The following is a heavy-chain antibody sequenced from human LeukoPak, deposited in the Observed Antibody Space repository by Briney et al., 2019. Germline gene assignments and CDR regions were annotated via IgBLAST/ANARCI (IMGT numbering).Heavy chain of an antibody. CDR2: MNPNSGNT. J-gene: IGHJ6*03. CDR3: ARGVLPYYDFWSGSDPSYYYYYMDV. V-gene: IGHV1-8*01. CDR1: GYTFTSYD. Sequence: GASVKVSCKASGYTFTSYDFNWVRQATGQGLEWMGWMNPNSGNTGYAQKFQGRVTMTRNTSISTAYMELSSLRSEDTAVYYCARGVLPYYDFWSGSDPSYYYYYMDVWGKGTTVTVSS. D-gene: IGHD3-3*01.